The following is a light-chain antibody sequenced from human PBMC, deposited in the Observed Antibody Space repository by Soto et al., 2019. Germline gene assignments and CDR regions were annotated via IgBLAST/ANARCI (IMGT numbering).Light chain of an antibody. CDR2: GAS. Sequence: EIVMTQSPATLSVSPGERATLSCRASQSVSSNLAWYQQKPGQTPRLFIYGASTRAIGIPARFSGSGSGTEFTLTISSLQSEDFAVYYCQQYNKWLWTFGQGTNVEI. CDR1: QSVSSN. CDR3: QQYNKWLWT. V-gene: IGKV3-15*01. J-gene: IGKJ1*01.